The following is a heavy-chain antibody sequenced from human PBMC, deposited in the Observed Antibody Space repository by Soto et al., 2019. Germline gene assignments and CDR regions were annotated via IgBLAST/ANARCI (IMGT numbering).Heavy chain of an antibody. J-gene: IGHJ5*02. CDR3: ARPANTVADHFDL. CDR1: GYTFPLYC. V-gene: IGHV5-51*01. D-gene: IGHD4-17*01. Sequence: GESLKIARHFSGYTFPLYCIGWVRQMPGKGLEWMGIIYPSDSDTRYSPSFQGQVTISADQSINTAYLQWDSLKASDTAIYYCARPANTVADHFDLWGQGTPVSV. CDR2: IYPSDSDT.